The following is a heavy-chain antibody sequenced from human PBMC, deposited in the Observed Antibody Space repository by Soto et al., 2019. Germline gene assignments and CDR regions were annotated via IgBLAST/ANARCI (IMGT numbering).Heavy chain of an antibody. V-gene: IGHV3-30*18. Sequence: QVQLVESGGGGVQPGRSLRLSCAASGFTFSSYGMHWVRQAPGKGLEWVAVISYDESNKYYADSVKGRFTISRENSKNTLYLQMNRLRAEDTAVYYCAKERAEMRPGYFDYWGQGNLVTVSS. CDR2: ISYDESNK. CDR1: GFTFSSYG. CDR3: AKERAEMRPGYFDY. D-gene: IGHD1-26*01. J-gene: IGHJ4*02.